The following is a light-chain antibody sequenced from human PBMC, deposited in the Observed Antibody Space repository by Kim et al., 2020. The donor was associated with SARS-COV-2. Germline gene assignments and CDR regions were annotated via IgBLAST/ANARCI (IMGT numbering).Light chain of an antibody. CDR2: RNN. V-gene: IGLV1-47*01. CDR3: AAWDDSLSGWV. CDR1: SSNMGSNY. J-gene: IGLJ3*02. Sequence: GPRCTISCSGSSSNMGSNYVYWYQQLPGTAPKLLIYRNNQRPSGVPDRFSGSKSGTSASLAISGLRSEDEADYYCAAWDDSLSGWVFGGGTKLTVL.